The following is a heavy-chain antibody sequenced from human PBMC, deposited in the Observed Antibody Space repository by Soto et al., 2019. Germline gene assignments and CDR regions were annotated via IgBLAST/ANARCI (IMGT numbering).Heavy chain of an antibody. Sequence: PGGSLRLSCAASGFTFSSYEMNWVRQAPGKGLEWVSYISSSGSTIYYADSVKGRFTISRDNAKSSLYLQMNSLRAEDTAVYYCAREDDYDILTGYDAFDIWGQGTMVTVSS. J-gene: IGHJ3*02. CDR1: GFTFSSYE. D-gene: IGHD3-9*01. CDR2: ISSSGSTI. CDR3: AREDDYDILTGYDAFDI. V-gene: IGHV3-48*03.